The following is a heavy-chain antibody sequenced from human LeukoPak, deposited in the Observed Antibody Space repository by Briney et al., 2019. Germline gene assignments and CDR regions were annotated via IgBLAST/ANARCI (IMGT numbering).Heavy chain of an antibody. CDR2: INPNSGGT. D-gene: IGHD1-26*01. V-gene: IGHV1-2*02. CDR3: ARDGWEGILQNDY. Sequence: GASVKVSCKASGYTFTGYYMHWVRPAPGQGLEWMGWINPNSGGTNYAQKFQGRVTMTRDTSISTAYMELSRLRSDDTAVYYCARDGWEGILQNDYWGQGTLVTVSS. CDR1: GYTFTGYY. J-gene: IGHJ4*02.